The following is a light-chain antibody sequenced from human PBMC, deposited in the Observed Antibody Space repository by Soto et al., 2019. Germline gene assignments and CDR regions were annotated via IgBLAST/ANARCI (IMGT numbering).Light chain of an antibody. Sequence: QSVRTQPASVSGSPGQSITISCTGTDSDVGGYNYVSWYQQHPGNAPKVMIYDVSNRPSGVSNRFSGSKSGNTASLIISGLQAEDEADYYCSSYTINGVGVFGGGTKLTVL. CDR2: DVS. CDR3: SSYTINGVGV. V-gene: IGLV2-14*01. J-gene: IGLJ2*01. CDR1: DSDVGGYNY.